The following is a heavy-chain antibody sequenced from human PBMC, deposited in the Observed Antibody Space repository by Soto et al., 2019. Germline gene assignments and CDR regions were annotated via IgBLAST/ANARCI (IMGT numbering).Heavy chain of an antibody. CDR1: GYTFTGYY. V-gene: IGHV1-2*04. D-gene: IGHD2-2*02. Sequence: ASVKVSCKASGYTFTGYYMHWVRQAPGQGLEWMGWINPNSGGTNYAQKFQGWVTMTRHTSISTAYMELSRLRSDDTAVYYCARAYCSSTSCYTGDCFDIWGQGTLVTVS. CDR2: INPNSGGT. CDR3: ARAYCSSTSCYTGDCFDI. J-gene: IGHJ3*02.